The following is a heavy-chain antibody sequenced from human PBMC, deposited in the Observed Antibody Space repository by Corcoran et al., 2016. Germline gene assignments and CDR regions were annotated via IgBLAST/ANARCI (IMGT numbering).Heavy chain of an antibody. D-gene: IGHD1-26*01. CDR1: GGTFSSYA. CDR2: IIPIFGTA. CDR3: ARDRGIRYYYGMDV. V-gene: IGHV1-69*01. Sequence: QVQLVQSGAEVKKPGSSVKVSCKASGGTFSSYAIGWVRQAPGQGLEWMGGIIPIFGTANYAQKFRGRVTITADESTSTAYMELSSLRSEDTAVYYCARDRGIRYYYGMDVWGQGTTVTVSS. J-gene: IGHJ6*02.